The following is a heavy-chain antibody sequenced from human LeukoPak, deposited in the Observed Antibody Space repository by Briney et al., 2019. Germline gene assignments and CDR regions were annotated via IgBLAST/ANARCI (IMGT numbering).Heavy chain of an antibody. D-gene: IGHD3-22*01. J-gene: IGHJ3*02. CDR1: GGSFSGYY. CDR3: ARGDYDSSGYRLDAFDI. V-gene: IGHV4-34*01. CDR2: INHSGST. Sequence: SETLSLTCAVYGGSFSGYYWSWIRQPPGKGLEWIGEINHSGSTNYNPSLKSRVTISVDTSKNQFSLKLSSVTAADTAVYYCARGDYDSSGYRLDAFDIWGQGTMVTVSS.